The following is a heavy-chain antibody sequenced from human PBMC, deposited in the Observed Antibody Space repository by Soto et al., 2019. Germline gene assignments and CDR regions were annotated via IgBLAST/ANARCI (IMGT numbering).Heavy chain of an antibody. CDR1: GGSISSSSYY. CDR2: IYYSGST. Sequence: SETLSLTCTVSGGSISSSSYYWGWIRQPPGKGLEWIGSIYYSGSTYYNPSLKSRVTISVDTSKNQFSLKLSSVTAADTAVYYCARNGDSGSYYGAYYWGQGTLVTVSS. D-gene: IGHD1-26*01. V-gene: IGHV4-39*01. CDR3: ARNGDSGSYYGAYY. J-gene: IGHJ4*02.